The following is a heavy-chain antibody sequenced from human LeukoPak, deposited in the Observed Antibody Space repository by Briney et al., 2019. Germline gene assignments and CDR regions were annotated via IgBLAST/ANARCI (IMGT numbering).Heavy chain of an antibody. CDR1: GFTVSSNY. V-gene: IGHV4-38-2*01. CDR2: NSGST. Sequence: PGGSLRLSCAASGFTVSSNYMSWVRQPPGKGLEWIGSNSGSTYYNPSLKSRVTISVDTSKNQFSLRLSSVTAADTAVYYCARTAGIGLHYYYYMDVWGKGTTVTVSS. J-gene: IGHJ6*03. D-gene: IGHD3/OR15-3a*01. CDR3: ARTAGIGLHYYYYMDV.